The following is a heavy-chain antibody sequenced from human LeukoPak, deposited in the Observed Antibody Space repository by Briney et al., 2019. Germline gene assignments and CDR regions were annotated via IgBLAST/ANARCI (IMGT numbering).Heavy chain of an antibody. D-gene: IGHD4-17*01. CDR2: IYTSGST. V-gene: IGHV4-4*07. CDR1: GGSISSYY. J-gene: IGHJ4*02. CDR3: ARGNYGDYSGPMRGYYFDY. Sequence: SETPSLTCTVSGGSISSYYWSWIRRPAGKGLEWIGRIYTSGSTNYNPSLKSRVTMSVDTSKNQFSLKLSSVTAADTAVYYCARGNYGDYSGPMRGYYFDYWGQGTLVTVSS.